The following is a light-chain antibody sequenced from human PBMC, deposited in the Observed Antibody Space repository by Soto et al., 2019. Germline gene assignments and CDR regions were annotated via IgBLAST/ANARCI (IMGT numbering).Light chain of an antibody. CDR3: HQYKSYSRT. Sequence: DIQMNQSPSTLSATVGDRVTITCRASQSIGTWLAWYQQKPGKAPKLLIYKASDLETGVPSRFSGSGSGTDFTLTISSLQPDDVATYYCHQYKSYSRTFGQGTKVDI. CDR2: KAS. V-gene: IGKV1-5*03. CDR1: QSIGTW. J-gene: IGKJ1*01.